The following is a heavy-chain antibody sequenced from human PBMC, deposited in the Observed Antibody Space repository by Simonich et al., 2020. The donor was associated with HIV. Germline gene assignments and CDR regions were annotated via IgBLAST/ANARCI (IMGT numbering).Heavy chain of an antibody. D-gene: IGHD4-17*01. Sequence: QVQLVQSGAEVKKPGASVKVSCKASGGTFNNYTINWVRQAPGQGLEWMGGVIPVLGEANYAQKFQGRVTITAHKSTSTGYMELSSLRSEDTAVYYCARDFPGDYNYFDYWGQGTLVTVSS. J-gene: IGHJ4*02. V-gene: IGHV1-69*10. CDR3: ARDFPGDYNYFDY. CDR2: VIPVLGEA. CDR1: GGTFNNYT.